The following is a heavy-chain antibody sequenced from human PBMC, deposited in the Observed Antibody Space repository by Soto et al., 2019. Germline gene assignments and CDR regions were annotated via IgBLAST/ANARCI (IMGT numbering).Heavy chain of an antibody. CDR2: VDYSGNP. CDR1: GASISTSY. J-gene: IGHJ6*02. D-gene: IGHD2-21*01. V-gene: IGHV4-59*12. CDR3: ARDWIAVSPPRDRDHYGVDV. Sequence: SETLSLTCTISGASISTSYWSWLRQSPEKGLEWIGYVDYSGNPNYNPSLESRVTIAVDTSKDRLSLKLKSPTAADTAVYYCARDWIAVSPPRDRDHYGVDVWGQGATVTVSS.